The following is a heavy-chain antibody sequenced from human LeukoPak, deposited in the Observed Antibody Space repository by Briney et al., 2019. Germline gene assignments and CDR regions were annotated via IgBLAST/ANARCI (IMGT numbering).Heavy chain of an antibody. Sequence: SETLSLTCTVSGCSINFYYWSWIRQPAGKGLEWIGRIYSTGSTNYNPSLTSPVTMSVDKSKNQFSLNLSAVTAADTAVYYCARGIADPYSFDCWGQGTLVTVSS. V-gene: IGHV4-4*07. J-gene: IGHJ4*02. CDR1: GCSINFYY. D-gene: IGHD6-13*01. CDR3: ARGIADPYSFDC. CDR2: IYSTGST.